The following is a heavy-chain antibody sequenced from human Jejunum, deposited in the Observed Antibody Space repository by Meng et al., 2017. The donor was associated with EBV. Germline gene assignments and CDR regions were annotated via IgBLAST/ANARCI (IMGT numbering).Heavy chain of an antibody. CDR2: ISHSGTT. J-gene: IGHJ5*01. V-gene: IGHV4-4*02. Sequence: QVQLQESGPGLVKPSGXLSLPCAVSGGSISSTDWWSWVRQPPGKGLEWIGEISHSGTTQYNPSLKSRVTISVDESKNQLSLRLTSVTAADTAVYYCAGEDFSGYRFDSCGQGTMVPVSS. CDR3: AGEDFSGYRFDS. D-gene: IGHD3-22*01. CDR1: GGSISSTDW.